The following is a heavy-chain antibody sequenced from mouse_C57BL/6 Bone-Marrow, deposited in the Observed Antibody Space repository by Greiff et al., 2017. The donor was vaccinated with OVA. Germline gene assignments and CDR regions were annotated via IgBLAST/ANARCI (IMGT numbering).Heavy chain of an antibody. V-gene: IGHV1-39*01. D-gene: IGHD2-4*01. CDR2: INPNYGTT. Sequence: EVQLQQSGPELVKPGASVKISCKASGYSFTDYNMNWVKQSHGKSLEWIGVINPNYGTTSYNQKFKGKATLSVDQSSSTAYMQLNSLPSEDSAVDYCARGGLGLRLTWFAYGGQGTLVTVSA. CDR3: ARGGLGLRLTWFAY. CDR1: GYSFTDYN. J-gene: IGHJ3*01.